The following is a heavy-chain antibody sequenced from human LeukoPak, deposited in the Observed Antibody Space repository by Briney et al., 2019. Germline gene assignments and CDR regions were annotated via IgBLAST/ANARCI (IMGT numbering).Heavy chain of an antibody. CDR1: GGSISSYF. V-gene: IGHV4-59*01. CDR3: ARELPNAFDI. J-gene: IGHJ3*02. Sequence: SETLSLTCTVSGGSISSYFWSWIRQPPGKGLEWIGYMQYSGSANYNPSLKSRVTISVDTSKNQFSLKLSSVTAADTAVYYCARELPNAFDIWGQGTMVTVSS. CDR2: MQYSGSA.